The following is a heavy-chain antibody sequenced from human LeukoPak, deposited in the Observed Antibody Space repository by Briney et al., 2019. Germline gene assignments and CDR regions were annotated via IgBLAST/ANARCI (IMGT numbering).Heavy chain of an antibody. J-gene: IGHJ3*02. Sequence: SETLSLTCTVSGGSTSSYYWSWIRQPPGKGLEWIGYIYYSGSTNYNPSLKSRVTISVDTSKNQFSLKLSSVTAADTAVYYCARRYYDFWSGYYRGGPDAFDIWGQGTMVTVSS. CDR1: GGSTSSYY. CDR3: ARRYYDFWSGYYRGGPDAFDI. CDR2: IYYSGST. D-gene: IGHD3-3*01. V-gene: IGHV4-59*08.